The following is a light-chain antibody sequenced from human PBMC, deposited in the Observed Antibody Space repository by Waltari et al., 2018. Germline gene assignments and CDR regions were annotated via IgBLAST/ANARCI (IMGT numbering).Light chain of an antibody. Sequence: QMTQSPPSLPPSVGDRVTITCRASQGIRNHLAWYQHKPGEVPKLLIFDASTLQSGVPSRFSGSGSGTEFTLTINNLQPEDAAIYYCHRFNTVQWTFGQGTKVEIK. CDR1: QGIRNH. CDR2: DAS. J-gene: IGKJ1*01. V-gene: IGKV1-27*01. CDR3: HRFNTVQWT.